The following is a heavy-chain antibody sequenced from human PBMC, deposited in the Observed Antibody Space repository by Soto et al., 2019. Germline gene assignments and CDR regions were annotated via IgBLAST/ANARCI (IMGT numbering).Heavy chain of an antibody. J-gene: IGHJ2*01. CDR2: IYHSGST. Sequence: QVQLQESGPGLVKPSGTLSLTCAVSGGSISSSNWWSWVRQPPGKGLEWIGEIYHSGSTNYNPSLKSLVTISVDKSSNQCSLTPSSVSAADTAVYYCARVIVAGYWYFDLWGRGTLVTVSS. CDR1: GGSISSSNW. CDR3: ARVIVAGYWYFDL. V-gene: IGHV4-4*02. D-gene: IGHD2-15*01.